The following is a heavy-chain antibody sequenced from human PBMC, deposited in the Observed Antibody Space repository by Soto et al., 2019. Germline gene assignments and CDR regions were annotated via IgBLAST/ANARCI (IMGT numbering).Heavy chain of an antibody. V-gene: IGHV1-69*18. D-gene: IGHD3-10*01. CDR3: ARDGGFGDLKY. CDR1: GDTFSGYP. J-gene: IGHJ4*02. CDR2: IIPVFGTT. Sequence: QVQLVHSGAEFKKPGSSVKVSCKASGDTFSGYPSNWVRQAPGEGLEWMGRIIPVFGTTNDAQRFEGRVTFTADESTNTAYMELRGLLSEDTAVYYCARDGGFGDLKYWGPGTLVTVSS.